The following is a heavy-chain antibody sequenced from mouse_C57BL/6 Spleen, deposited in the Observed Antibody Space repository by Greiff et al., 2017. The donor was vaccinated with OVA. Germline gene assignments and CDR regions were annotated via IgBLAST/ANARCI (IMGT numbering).Heavy chain of an antibody. CDR2: INPNNGGT. CDR3: ARSRALYDYDGGYYAMDY. Sequence: EVQLQQSGPELVKPGASVKISCKASGYTFTDYYMNWVKQSHGKSLEWIGDINPNNGGTSYNQKFKGKATLTVDKSSSTAYMELRSLTSEDSAVYDYARSRALYDYDGGYYAMDYWGQGTSVTVSS. D-gene: IGHD2-4*01. CDR1: GYTFTDYY. V-gene: IGHV1-26*01. J-gene: IGHJ4*01.